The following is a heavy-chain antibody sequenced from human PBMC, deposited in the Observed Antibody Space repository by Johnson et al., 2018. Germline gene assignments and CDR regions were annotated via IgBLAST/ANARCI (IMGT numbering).Heavy chain of an antibody. Sequence: QVQLVESVGGVVQPGRSLRLSCAASGFVFSGFAMHWVRQPPGKGLEWVAIIWYDGRQKYYADFVKGRLNISRDNSKNIVYLEMSSLRVDDTAVYFCAREGNGDHGMDVWGQGTTVSVSS. D-gene: IGHD4-17*01. CDR3: AREGNGDHGMDV. CDR2: IWYDGRQK. V-gene: IGHV3-33*01. J-gene: IGHJ6*02. CDR1: GFVFSGFA.